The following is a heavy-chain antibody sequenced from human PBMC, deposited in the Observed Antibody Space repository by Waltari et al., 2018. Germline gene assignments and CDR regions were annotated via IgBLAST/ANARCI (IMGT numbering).Heavy chain of an antibody. D-gene: IGHD5-12*01. Sequence: EVQLVESGGGLAQPGGSLRLYCVASGFTFSSYWMPWVRQAPGKGLVWVSRINSDGSTTNYADSVKGRFTISRDNAKNTLYLQMNSLRAEDTAVYYCAKGGGWLQDYWGQGTLVTVSS. CDR1: GFTFSSYW. V-gene: IGHV3-74*01. CDR3: AKGGGWLQDY. J-gene: IGHJ4*02. CDR2: INSDGSTT.